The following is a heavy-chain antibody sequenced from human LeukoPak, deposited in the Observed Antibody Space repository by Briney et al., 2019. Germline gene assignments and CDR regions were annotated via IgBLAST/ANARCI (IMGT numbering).Heavy chain of an antibody. CDR1: GFTFSNAW. CDR3: TTVHTGYYDFWSGYYRRVYYFDY. D-gene: IGHD3-3*01. CDR2: IKSKTDGGTT. V-gene: IGHV3-15*01. J-gene: IGHJ4*02. Sequence: GGSLRLSCAVSGFTFSNAWMSWVRQAPGKGLEWVGRIKSKTDGGTTDYAAPVKGRFTISRDDSKNTLYLQMNSLKTEDTAVYYCTTVHTGYYDFWSGYYRRVYYFDYWGQGTLVTVSS.